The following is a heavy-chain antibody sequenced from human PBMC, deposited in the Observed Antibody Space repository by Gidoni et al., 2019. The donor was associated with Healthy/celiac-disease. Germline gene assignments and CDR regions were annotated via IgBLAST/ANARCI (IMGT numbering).Heavy chain of an antibody. CDR1: GFTFRDYY. D-gene: IGHD2-15*01. J-gene: IGHJ4*02. CDR2: ISSSGSTI. Sequence: QVQLVESGGGLVKPGGSLRLSCAASGFTFRDYYMSWIRQAPGKGLEWVSYISSSGSTIYYADSVKGRFTISRDNAKNSLYLQMNSLRAEDTAVYYCASEYTYCSGGSCYPNFDYWGQGTLVTVSS. CDR3: ASEYTYCSGGSCYPNFDY. V-gene: IGHV3-11*01.